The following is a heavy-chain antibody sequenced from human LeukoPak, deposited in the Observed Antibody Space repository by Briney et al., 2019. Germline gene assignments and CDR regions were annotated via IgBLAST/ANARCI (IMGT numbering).Heavy chain of an antibody. J-gene: IGHJ4*02. CDR3: ATSTGTTCSDY. CDR1: GNTFTGYY. CDR2: INPNSGVT. Sequence: ASVKVSCKASGNTFTGYYMHCVRQAPGQGLEWMGWINPNSGVTNYAQKFQDRVTMTRDTSISTAYMELSRLRSDDTGVYYCATSTGTTCSDYWGQGTLVTVSS. D-gene: IGHD1-1*01. V-gene: IGHV1-2*02.